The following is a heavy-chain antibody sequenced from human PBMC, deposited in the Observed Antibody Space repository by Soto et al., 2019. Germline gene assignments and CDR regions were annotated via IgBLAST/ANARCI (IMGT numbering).Heavy chain of an antibody. CDR2: IMPVFATP. CDR3: ARDKDRQQLGGNYYYILDV. V-gene: IGHV1-69*12. CDR1: GGTFSTSA. D-gene: IGHD3-3*02. J-gene: IGHJ6*02. Sequence: QVQLMQSWAEVEKPGSSVKVSCKASGGTFSTSAISWVRQAPGEGLEWVGGIMPVFATPDYAQKFQGRVTISADESTTTAYLELTSLTTDDTAVYYCARDKDRQQLGGNYYYILDVWAQGTAITVSS.